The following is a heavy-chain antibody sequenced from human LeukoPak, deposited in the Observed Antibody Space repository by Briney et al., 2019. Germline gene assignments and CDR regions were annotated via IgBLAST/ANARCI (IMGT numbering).Heavy chain of an antibody. D-gene: IGHD3-22*01. CDR3: AREAYYYDSSGQNTLGY. CDR1: SGSISSSSYF. V-gene: IGHV4-39*07. Sequence: SETLSLTCTVSSGSISSSSYFWGWIRQSPGKGLEWIGNIYYNGNTYYSPSLKSRVSIFVDTSKNQFSLKLSSVTAADTAVYYCAREAYYYDSSGQNTLGYWGQGTLVTVSS. CDR2: IYYNGNT. J-gene: IGHJ4*02.